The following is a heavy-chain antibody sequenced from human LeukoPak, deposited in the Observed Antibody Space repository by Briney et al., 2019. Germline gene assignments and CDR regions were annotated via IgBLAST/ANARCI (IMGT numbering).Heavy chain of an antibody. CDR1: GFTFSSCA. D-gene: IGHD1-26*01. Sequence: PGGSLRLSCAASGFTFSSCAMNWVRQAPGKGLEWVGRIKSKTDGGTTDYAAPVKGRFTISRDDSKNTLYLQMNSLKTEDTAVYYCTTDGASIVGATDAFDIWGQGTMVTVSS. CDR3: TTDGASIVGATDAFDI. V-gene: IGHV3-15*01. J-gene: IGHJ3*02. CDR2: IKSKTDGGTT.